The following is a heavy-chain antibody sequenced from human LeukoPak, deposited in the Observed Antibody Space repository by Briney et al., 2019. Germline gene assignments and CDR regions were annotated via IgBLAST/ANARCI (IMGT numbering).Heavy chain of an antibody. CDR1: GFTFSSSA. D-gene: IGHD5-18*01. V-gene: IGHV3-23*01. J-gene: IGHJ4*02. Sequence: GGSLRLSCAASGFTFSSSAMSWVRQAPGKGLEWVSAISGSGGGTYYADSVKGRFTISRDNSKNTLYLQMNSLRAEDTAVYYCAKEGMTVDTAMVTLDYWGQGTLVTVSS. CDR2: ISGSGGGT. CDR3: AKEGMTVDTAMVTLDY.